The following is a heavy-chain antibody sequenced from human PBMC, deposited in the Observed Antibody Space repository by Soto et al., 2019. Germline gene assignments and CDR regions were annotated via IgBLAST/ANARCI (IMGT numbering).Heavy chain of an antibody. J-gene: IGHJ4*02. CDR2: ISGSGGST. D-gene: IGHD3-3*01. CDR3: AKCFYDFWSGYQYYFDY. Sequence: GGSLRLSCAASVFTFSSYAMSWVRQAPGKGLEWVSAISGSGGSTYYADSVKGRFTISRDNSKNTLYLQMNSLRAEDTAVYYCAKCFYDFWSGYQYYFDYWGQGTLVTVSS. CDR1: VFTFSSYA. V-gene: IGHV3-23*01.